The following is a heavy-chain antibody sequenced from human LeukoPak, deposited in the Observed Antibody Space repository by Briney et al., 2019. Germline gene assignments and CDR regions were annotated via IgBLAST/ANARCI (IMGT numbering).Heavy chain of an antibody. V-gene: IGHV3-30*18. CDR3: AKARSGGYNWFDP. D-gene: IGHD3-3*01. CDR2: ISYDGSNK. Sequence: GRSLRLSCAASGFTFSSYGMHWVRQAPGKGLEWVAVISYDGSNKYYADSVKGRFTISRDSSKNTLYLQMNSLRAEDTAVYYCAKARSGGYNWFDPWGQGTLVTVSS. CDR1: GFTFSSYG. J-gene: IGHJ5*02.